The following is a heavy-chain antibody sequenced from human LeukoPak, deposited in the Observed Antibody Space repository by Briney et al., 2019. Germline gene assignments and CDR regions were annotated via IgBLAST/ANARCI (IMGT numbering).Heavy chain of an antibody. CDR3: ARDNSVGDIAWWFDP. D-gene: IGHD3-16*02. J-gene: IGHJ5*02. V-gene: IGHV1-46*01. CDR1: GYSFTSHY. Sequence: ASVKVSCKASGYSFTSHYMHWLRQAPGKGLEWMGLINPSGSSTLYAQKLQGRVTMTRDMSTTTDYMELSSLRSEDTAVYYCARDNSVGDIAWWFDPWGEGTLVTVSS. CDR2: INPSGSST.